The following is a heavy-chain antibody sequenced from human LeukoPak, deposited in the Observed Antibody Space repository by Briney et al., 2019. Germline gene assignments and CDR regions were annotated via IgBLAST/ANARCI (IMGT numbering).Heavy chain of an antibody. CDR2: VSGDGQRT. Sequence: GGSLRLSCAASGFTFNNYAMNWVRQTPGKGLQWVSAVSGDGQRTFYADSVKGRFTIFRDKSMNTLSLQMNSLRVEDTAVYYCAKEQDNLLLLSHFDSWGQGILVTVSA. CDR3: AKEQDNLLLLSHFDS. J-gene: IGHJ4*02. D-gene: IGHD1-14*01. CDR1: GFTFNNYA. V-gene: IGHV3-23*01.